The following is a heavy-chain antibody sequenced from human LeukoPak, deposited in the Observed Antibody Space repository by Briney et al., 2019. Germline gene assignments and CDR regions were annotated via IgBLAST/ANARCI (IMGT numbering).Heavy chain of an antibody. CDR3: ASLSIVVVSTDAFDI. D-gene: IGHD3-22*01. CDR1: GYSFTSYW. CDR2: IYPGDSDT. J-gene: IGHJ3*02. Sequence: GESLKISCKGSGYSFTSYWIGWVRQMPGKGLEWMGIIYPGDSDTRYSPSFQGQVTISADKSISTAYLQWSGLKASDTAMYYCASLSIVVVSTDAFDIWGQGTMVTVSS. V-gene: IGHV5-51*01.